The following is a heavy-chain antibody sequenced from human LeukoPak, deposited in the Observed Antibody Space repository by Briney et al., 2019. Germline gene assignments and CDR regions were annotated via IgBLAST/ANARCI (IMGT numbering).Heavy chain of an antibody. CDR1: GFTFSTYS. Sequence: GGSLRLSCAASGFTFSTYSMNWVRQAPGKGLEWVSSVSSTSSYIYYADSVKGRFTISRDNAKNSLYLQMSSLRIEDTAVYYCASKSGSDAFDIWGRGTMVTDSS. CDR2: VSSTSSYI. V-gene: IGHV3-21*01. CDR3: ASKSGSDAFDI. D-gene: IGHD1-26*01. J-gene: IGHJ3*02.